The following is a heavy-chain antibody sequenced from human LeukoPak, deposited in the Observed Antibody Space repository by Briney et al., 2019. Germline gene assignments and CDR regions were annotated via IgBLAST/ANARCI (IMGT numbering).Heavy chain of an antibody. J-gene: IGHJ4*02. V-gene: IGHV5-51*01. CDR1: GYSFASYW. CDR3: ATPLDSSGYYYFDY. D-gene: IGHD3-22*01. Sequence: GESLKISCKGSGYSFASYWIVWVRQMPGKGLEWMGIIYPGDSDTRYIPSFRGQVTISADKSISNAYLQWSSLKASDTAIYYCATPLDSSGYYYFDYWGQGALVTVSS. CDR2: IYPGDSDT.